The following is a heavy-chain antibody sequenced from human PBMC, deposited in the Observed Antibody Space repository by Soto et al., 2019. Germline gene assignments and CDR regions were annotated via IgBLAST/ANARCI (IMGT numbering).Heavy chain of an antibody. J-gene: IGHJ4*02. D-gene: IGHD1-26*01. CDR1: GFTFSSYA. CDR3: ARAVRYWELHFDY. CDR2: ISYDGSNK. V-gene: IGHV3-30-3*01. Sequence: QVQLVESGGGVVQPGRSLRLSCAASGFTFSSYAMHWVRQAPGKGLEWVAVISYDGSNKYYADSVKGRFTISRDNSKNTLYLQMNSLRAEDTAVYYCARAVRYWELHFDYWGQGTLVTVSS.